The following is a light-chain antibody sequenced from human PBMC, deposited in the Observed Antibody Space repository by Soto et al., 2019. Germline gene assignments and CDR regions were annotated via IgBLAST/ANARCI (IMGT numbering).Light chain of an antibody. Sequence: EIVLTQSPGTLSLSPGERATLSCRPSQSVTRNSVAWYQQSPGQPPRLLIYDASTRATGIPGTFSGSGSGTDFTLTISRLEPEDFAVYYCQQYGNSPRSFGRGTKVNI. CDR3: QQYGNSPRS. J-gene: IGKJ4*01. CDR2: DAS. CDR1: QSVTRNS. V-gene: IGKV3-20*01.